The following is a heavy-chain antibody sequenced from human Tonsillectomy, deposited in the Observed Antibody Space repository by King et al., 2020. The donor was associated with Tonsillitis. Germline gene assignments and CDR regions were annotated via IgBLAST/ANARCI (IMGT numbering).Heavy chain of an antibody. CDR2: MNPNSGNT. D-gene: IGHD3-9*01. V-gene: IGHV1-8*01. CDR3: ARGPSLLTTSAIDY. Sequence: VQLVQSGAEVKKPGASVKVSCKASGYTFTSYDINWVRQATGQGLEWMGWMNPNSGNTGYAQKFQGRVTMTRDTSITTAYMELSSLRSEDTAVYYCARGPSLLTTSAIDYWGQGTLVTVSS. J-gene: IGHJ4*02. CDR1: GYTFTSYD.